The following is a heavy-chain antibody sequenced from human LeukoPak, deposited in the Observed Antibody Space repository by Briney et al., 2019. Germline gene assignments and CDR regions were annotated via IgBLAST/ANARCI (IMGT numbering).Heavy chain of an antibody. CDR2: IYSGGST. J-gene: IGHJ4*02. V-gene: IGHV3-66*02. D-gene: IGHD3-22*01. CDR3: ARDRYYDSSGYYSPFDY. Sequence: GGSLRLSCAASGFTVSSNYMSWVRHPPGKGLEWVSVIYSGGSTYYADSVKGRFTISRDNSKNTLYLQMNSLRAEDTAVYYCARDRYYDSSGYYSPFDYWGQGTLVTVSS. CDR1: GFTVSSNY.